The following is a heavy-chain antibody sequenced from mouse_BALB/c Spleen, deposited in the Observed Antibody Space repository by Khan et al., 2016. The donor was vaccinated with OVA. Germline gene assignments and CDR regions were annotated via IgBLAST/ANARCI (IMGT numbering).Heavy chain of an antibody. V-gene: IGHV1S136*01. Sequence: VQLQQSGPELVKPGASVKMSCKASGYTFTSYVMHWVRQKPGQGLEWIGYIYPYNDDTKYNEKSKGKATLTSDKSSSTAYMELSSLTSEDSAVYYCARNYRYDVYFDYWGQGTTLTVSS. CDR1: GYTFTSYV. D-gene: IGHD2-14*01. J-gene: IGHJ2*01. CDR3: ARNYRYDVYFDY. CDR2: IYPYNDDT.